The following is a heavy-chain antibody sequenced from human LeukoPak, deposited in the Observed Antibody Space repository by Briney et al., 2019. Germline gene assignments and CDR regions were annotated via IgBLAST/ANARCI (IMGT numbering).Heavy chain of an antibody. CDR3: ARSSTVLPTYYYYYGMDV. J-gene: IGHJ6*02. CDR1: GFTFSSYG. Sequence: GGSLRLSCAASGFTFSSYGMHWVRQAPGKGLEWVAVIWYDGSNKYYADSVKGRFTISRDNSKNTLYLKMNSLRAEDKAVYYCARSSTVLPTYYYYYGMDVWGQGTTVTVSS. CDR2: IWYDGSNK. D-gene: IGHD4-17*01. V-gene: IGHV3-33*01.